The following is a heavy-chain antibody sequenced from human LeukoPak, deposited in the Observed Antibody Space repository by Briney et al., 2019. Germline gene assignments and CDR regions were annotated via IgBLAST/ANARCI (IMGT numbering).Heavy chain of an antibody. D-gene: IGHD5-18*01. CDR3: AHSSGYSLGFDY. CDR1: GGSISSYY. V-gene: IGHV4-59*01. CDR2: IYYSGST. Sequence: SETLSLTCTVSGGSISSYYWSWIRQPPGKGLEWIGYIYYSGSTNYNPSLKSRVTISVDTSKNQFSLKLSSVTAADTAVYYCAHSSGYSLGFDYWGQGTLVTVSS. J-gene: IGHJ4*02.